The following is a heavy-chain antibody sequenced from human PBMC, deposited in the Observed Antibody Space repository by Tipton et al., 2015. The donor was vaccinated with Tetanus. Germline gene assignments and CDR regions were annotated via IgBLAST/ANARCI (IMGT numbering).Heavy chain of an antibody. J-gene: IGHJ5*01. Sequence: TLSLTCTVSGGSINNGAYTWSWIRQSPGKGLEWIGYIFHTGGTYYNPSLKGRVTISVDGPKNQFSLNLKPVTAADTAVYYCARSHGSGGLLWFDSWGQGTLVTVSS. CDR1: GGSINNGAYT. D-gene: IGHD3-10*01. CDR3: ARSHGSGGLLWFDS. CDR2: IFHTGGT. V-gene: IGHV4-30-2*06.